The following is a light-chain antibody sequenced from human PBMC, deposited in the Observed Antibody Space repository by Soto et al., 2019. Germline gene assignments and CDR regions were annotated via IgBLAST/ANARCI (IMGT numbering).Light chain of an antibody. J-gene: IGLJ3*02. Sequence: QSALTQPASVSGSPGQSITISCTGTSSDVGGYNFVSWYQQHPDKAPRLLIYEVINRPSGISNRFSGCKSGKTSSLTISGLQSRVECNNYCTPYTTGHGRVFGGGTQLTVL. V-gene: IGLV2-14*01. CDR3: TPYTTGHGRV. CDR2: EVI. CDR1: SSDVGGYNF.